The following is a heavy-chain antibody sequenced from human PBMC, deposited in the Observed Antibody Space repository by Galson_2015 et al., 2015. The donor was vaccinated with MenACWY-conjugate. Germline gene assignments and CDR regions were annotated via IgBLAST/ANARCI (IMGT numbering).Heavy chain of an antibody. CDR1: GFIFNTYW. V-gene: IGHV3-74*01. Sequence: SLRLSCAASGFIFNTYWMHWVRQAPGKGLVWVSRINTRGSSITYADSVKDRFTISRDNAKNTLYLQMNSLRPEDTAVFYCAKTRGSPFYFDSWGQGTLVTVSS. CDR3: AKTRGSPFYFDS. D-gene: IGHD2-15*01. CDR2: INTRGSSI. J-gene: IGHJ4*02.